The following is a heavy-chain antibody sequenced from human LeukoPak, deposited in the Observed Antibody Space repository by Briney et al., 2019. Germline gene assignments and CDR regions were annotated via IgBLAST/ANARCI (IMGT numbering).Heavy chain of an antibody. CDR1: GFKFSHYA. J-gene: IGHJ4*02. Sequence: PGGSLRHSCVASGFKFSHYAIHWVRQAPGKGLEWVSLVSTGGSTTHYADSVRGRFNVSRDNAKDTVFLQLNSLRAEDTAIYYCAKEGVISETFDCWGQGVLVTVSS. CDR2: VSTGGSTT. CDR3: AKEGVISETFDC. D-gene: IGHD2-21*01. V-gene: IGHV3-23*01.